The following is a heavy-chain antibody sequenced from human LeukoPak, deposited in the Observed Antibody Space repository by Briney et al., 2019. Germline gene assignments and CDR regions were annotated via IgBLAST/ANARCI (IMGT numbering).Heavy chain of an antibody. CDR2: IIPIFGTA. V-gene: IGHV1-69*05. D-gene: IGHD3-3*01. CDR1: GGTFSSYA. CDR3: ARVPWYYDFWSGPKRPYYFDY. Sequence: SVKVSCKASGGTFSSYAISWVRQAPGQGLEWMGGIIPIFGTANYAQKFQGRVTITTDESTSTAYMELSSLRSEDTAVYYCARVPWYYDFWSGPKRPYYFDYWGQGTLVTVSS. J-gene: IGHJ4*02.